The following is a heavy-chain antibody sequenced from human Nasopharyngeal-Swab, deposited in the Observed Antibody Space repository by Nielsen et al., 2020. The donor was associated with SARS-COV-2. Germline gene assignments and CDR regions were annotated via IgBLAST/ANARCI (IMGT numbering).Heavy chain of an antibody. CDR3: ATLYSSSWYYFDY. Sequence: GESLKISCAASGFTFSSYGMHWVRQAPGKGLEWVAVIWYDGSNKYYADSVKGRFTISRDNSKNTLYLQMNSLRDEDTAVYYCATLYSSSWYYFDYWGQGTLATVSS. CDR1: GFTFSSYG. V-gene: IGHV3-33*01. D-gene: IGHD6-13*01. J-gene: IGHJ4*02. CDR2: IWYDGSNK.